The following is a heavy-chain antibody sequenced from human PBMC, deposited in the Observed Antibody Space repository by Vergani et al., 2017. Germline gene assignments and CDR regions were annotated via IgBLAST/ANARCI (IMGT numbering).Heavy chain of an antibody. V-gene: IGHV1-69*06. CDR3: ARVARDTLWFGEPLGRFDP. D-gene: IGHD3-10*01. CDR1: GGTFSSYA. Sequence: QVQLVQSGAEVKKPGSSVKVSCKASGGTFSSYAISWVRQAPGQGLEWMGGIIPIFGTANYAQKFQGRVTITADKSTSTAYMELSSLRSEDTAVYYCARVARDTLWFGEPLGRFDPWGQGTLVTVSS. J-gene: IGHJ5*02. CDR2: IIPIFGTA.